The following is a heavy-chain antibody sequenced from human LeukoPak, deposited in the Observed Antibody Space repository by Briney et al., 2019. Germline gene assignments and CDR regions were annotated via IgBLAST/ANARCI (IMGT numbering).Heavy chain of an antibody. CDR3: ARVPRELLGC. V-gene: IGHV4-59*13. CDR1: GGSITNNY. J-gene: IGHJ4*02. CDR2: THDSGNS. D-gene: IGHD1-26*01. Sequence: SETLSLTCTVSGGSITNNYWAWIRQPPGKGLEWIGYTHDSGNSNYNPSLRSRVTISIDTSKNQFSLKLTSVTAADTAVYYCARVPRELLGCWGQGTLVTVSS.